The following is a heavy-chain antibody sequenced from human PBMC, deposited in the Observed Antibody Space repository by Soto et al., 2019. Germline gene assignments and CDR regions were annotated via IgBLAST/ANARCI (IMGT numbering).Heavy chain of an antibody. CDR2: ISGSGGST. J-gene: IGHJ6*03. CDR1: GFTFSSYA. CDR3: AKPGEGDFWSGYGAYYYYYMDV. V-gene: IGHV3-23*01. D-gene: IGHD3-3*01. Sequence: GGSLRLSCAASGFTFSSYAMSWVRQAPGKGLEWVSAISGSGGSTYYADSVKGRFTISRDNSKNTLYLQMNSLRAEDTAVYYCAKPGEGDFWSGYGAYYYYYMDVWGKGTTVTVSS.